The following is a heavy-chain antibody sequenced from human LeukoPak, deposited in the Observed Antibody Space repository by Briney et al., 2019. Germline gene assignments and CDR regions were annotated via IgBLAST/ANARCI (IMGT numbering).Heavy chain of an antibody. D-gene: IGHD3-22*01. CDR1: GDSISSSSYY. J-gene: IGHJ4*02. CDR3: ASYFDNSGYYRRKYYFDF. Sequence: PSETLCLTCTVSGDSISSSSYYWGWIRQPPGKGLEWIGTIYYSGSTYYNPSLKSRVTISVDTSENQFSLKLSSVSAADTAVYFCASYFDNSGYYRRKYYFDFWGQGTLVTVSS. CDR2: IYYSGST. V-gene: IGHV4-39*01.